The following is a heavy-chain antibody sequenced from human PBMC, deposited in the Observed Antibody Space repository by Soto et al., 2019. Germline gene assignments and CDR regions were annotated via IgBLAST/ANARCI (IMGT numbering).Heavy chain of an antibody. Sequence: SQTLSLTCAISGDSVSSNSAAWNWIRQSPSRGLKWLGRTYYRSKWYTDYAVSVKSRITINPDTSKNQFSLQLNSVTPEDTAVYYCARESIAARQGLYYYGMDVWGQGTTVTVSS. J-gene: IGHJ6*02. V-gene: IGHV6-1*01. D-gene: IGHD6-6*01. CDR3: ARESIAARQGLYYYGMDV. CDR1: GDSVSSNSAA. CDR2: TYYRSKWYT.